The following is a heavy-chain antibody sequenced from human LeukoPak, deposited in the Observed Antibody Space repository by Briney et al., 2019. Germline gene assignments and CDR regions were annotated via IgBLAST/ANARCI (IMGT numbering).Heavy chain of an antibody. J-gene: IGHJ4*02. D-gene: IGHD2-15*01. CDR1: GFTFSSYS. Sequence: PGGSLRLSCAASGFTFSSYSMNWVRQAPGKGLEWVSSISSSSSYIYYADSVKGRFTISRDNSKNTLYLQMNSLRAEDTAVYYCAKDLSRRVVVVAATRVVYFDYWGQGTLVTVSS. CDR3: AKDLSRRVVVVAATRVVYFDY. CDR2: ISSSSSYI. V-gene: IGHV3-21*04.